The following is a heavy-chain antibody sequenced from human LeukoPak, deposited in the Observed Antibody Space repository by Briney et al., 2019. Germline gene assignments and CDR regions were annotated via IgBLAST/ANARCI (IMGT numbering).Heavy chain of an antibody. CDR1: GGSFSGYY. CDR2: INHSGST. V-gene: IGHV4-34*01. J-gene: IGHJ4*02. D-gene: IGHD6-13*01. Sequence: SETLSLTCAVYGGSFSGYYWSWIRQPPGKGLEWIGEINHSGSTNYNPSLKSRVTISVDTSKNQFSLKLSSVTAADTAVYYCAGGPKKGQLARGYYFDYWGQGTLVTVSS. CDR3: AGGPKKGQLARGYYFDY.